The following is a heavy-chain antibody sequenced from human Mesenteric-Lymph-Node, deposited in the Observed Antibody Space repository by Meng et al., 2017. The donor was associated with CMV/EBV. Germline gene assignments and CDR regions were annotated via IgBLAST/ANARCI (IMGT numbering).Heavy chain of an antibody. Sequence: GESLKISCAASGFTFSSSWMNWVRQAPGKGLEWVANINPAGTEGISVDSMKGRFTISRDNTKNSLYLQMNSLRAEDTAVYYCAAWEGGRTHWGQGTLVTVSS. D-gene: IGHD1-26*01. V-gene: IGHV3-7*01. CDR1: GFTFSSSW. CDR3: AAWEGGRTH. CDR2: INPAGTEG. J-gene: IGHJ4*02.